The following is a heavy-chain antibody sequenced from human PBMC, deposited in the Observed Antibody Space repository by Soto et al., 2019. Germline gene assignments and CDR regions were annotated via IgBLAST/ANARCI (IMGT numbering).Heavy chain of an antibody. CDR1: GFTFSDAW. Sequence: VGSLRLSCAASGFTFSDAWMSWVRQAPGKGLDWVGRIKSKSDSGTTEYAAPVRGRFTISRDDSKNTLYLQMNSLKTEDTAVYYCTTDLWRIAVVVGSTGYFNPWGQGTPVTVSS. V-gene: IGHV3-15*01. J-gene: IGHJ5*02. CDR2: IKSKSDSGTT. D-gene: IGHD2-15*01. CDR3: TTDLWRIAVVVGSTGYFNP.